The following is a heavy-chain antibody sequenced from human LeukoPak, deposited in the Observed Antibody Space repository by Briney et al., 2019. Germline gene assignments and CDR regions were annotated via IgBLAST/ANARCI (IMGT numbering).Heavy chain of an antibody. Sequence: VASVKVSCKASGGTFSSYAISWVRQAPGQGLEWMGGIIPIFGTANYAQKFQGRVTITADESTSTAYMELSSLRSEDTAVYYCAGAKYQLPYYFDYWGQGTLVTVSS. CDR3: AGAKYQLPYYFDY. CDR2: IIPIFGTA. V-gene: IGHV1-69*13. J-gene: IGHJ4*02. D-gene: IGHD2-2*01. CDR1: GGTFSSYA.